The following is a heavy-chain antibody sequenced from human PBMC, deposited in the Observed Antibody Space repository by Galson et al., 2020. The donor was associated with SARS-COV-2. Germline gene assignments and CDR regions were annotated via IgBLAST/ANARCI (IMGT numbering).Heavy chain of an antibody. J-gene: IGHJ3*02. Sequence: SGPTLVKPTETLTLTCTVSGFSHSNARMGVSWIRQPPGKALEWLAHIFSNDEKSYSTSLKSRLTISKDTSKSQVVLTMTNMDPVDTATYYCARAYYYDSSGYYADDAFDIWGQGTMVTVSS. CDR3: ARAYYYDSSGYYADDAFDI. CDR1: GFSHSNARMG. V-gene: IGHV2-26*01. D-gene: IGHD3-22*01. CDR2: IFSNDEK.